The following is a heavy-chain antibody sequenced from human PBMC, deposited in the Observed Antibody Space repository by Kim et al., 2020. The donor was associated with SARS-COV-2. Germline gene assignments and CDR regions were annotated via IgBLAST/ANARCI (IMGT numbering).Heavy chain of an antibody. J-gene: IGHJ2*01. Sequence: ASVKVSCKASGYTFTGYYIHWVRQAPGQGLEWMGWINPNTANTNIAQKFQGRVIMTTNTSISTAYMELSGLRSDDTAVYYCVREMDVGSSSGRY. CDR2: INPNTANT. CDR1: GYTFTGYY. D-gene: IGHD1-26*01. CDR3: VREMDVGSSSGRY. V-gene: IGHV1-2*02.